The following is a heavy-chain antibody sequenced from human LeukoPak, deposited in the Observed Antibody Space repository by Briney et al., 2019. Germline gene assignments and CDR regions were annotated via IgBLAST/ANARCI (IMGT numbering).Heavy chain of an antibody. J-gene: IGHJ3*02. CDR3: ARDKDQYRLDAFDI. CDR2: ISGSGGST. CDR1: GFTFSSYA. V-gene: IGHV3-23*01. D-gene: IGHD1-14*01. Sequence: TGGSLRLSCAVSGFTFSSYAMSWVRQAPGKGLEWVSAISGSGGSTYYADSVKGRFTISRDNSKNTLYLQMNSLRAEDTAVYYCARDKDQYRLDAFDIWGQGTMVTVSS.